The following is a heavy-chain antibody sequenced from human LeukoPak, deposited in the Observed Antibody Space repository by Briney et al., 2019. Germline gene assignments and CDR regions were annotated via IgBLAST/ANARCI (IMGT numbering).Heavy chain of an antibody. CDR3: ARGWVPSDITLK. D-gene: IGHD3-22*01. V-gene: IGHV3-74*01. CDR2: LNSDGSDT. J-gene: IGHJ3*01. Sequence: SGGPLRLSCVASGFTFSSYWMHWVRQAPGKGLVWVSRLNSDGSDTNYADFVKGRFTISRDNARNTVYLQMNGLRGEDTAVYYCARGWVPSDITLKWGQGTMVTVSS. CDR1: GFTFSSYW.